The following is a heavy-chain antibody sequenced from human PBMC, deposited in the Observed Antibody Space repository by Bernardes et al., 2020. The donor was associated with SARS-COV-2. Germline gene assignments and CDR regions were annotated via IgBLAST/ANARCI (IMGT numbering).Heavy chain of an antibody. CDR3: ARGASSGYRVDY. J-gene: IGHJ4*02. D-gene: IGHD3-22*01. CDR2: ISTDGSTT. V-gene: IGHV3-74*01. Sequence: GSLRLSCAASGFTFSSYWMHWVRQIPGRGLVWLSRISTDGSTTNYADSVKGRFTISGDNAKNTLWLQMNSLGADDTAVYYCARGASSGYRVDYWGPGTLVTVPP. CDR1: GFTFSSYW.